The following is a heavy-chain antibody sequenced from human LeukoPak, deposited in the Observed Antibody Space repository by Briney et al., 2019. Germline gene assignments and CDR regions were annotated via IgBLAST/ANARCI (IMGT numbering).Heavy chain of an antibody. V-gene: IGHV3-43*01. CDR2: ISWDGGST. CDR3: AKGHSSGWANWFDP. D-gene: IGHD6-19*01. CDR1: GFTFDDYT. J-gene: IGHJ5*02. Sequence: PGGSLRLSCAASGFTFDDYTMHWVRHAPGKGLEWVSLISWDGGSTYYADSVKGRFTISRDNSKNSLYLQMNSLRTEDTALYYCAKGHSSGWANWFDPWGQGTLVTVSS.